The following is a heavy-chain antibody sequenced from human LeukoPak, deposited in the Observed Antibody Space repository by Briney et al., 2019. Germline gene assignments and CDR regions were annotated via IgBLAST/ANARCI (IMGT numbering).Heavy chain of an antibody. J-gene: IGHJ4*02. CDR2: VYSGGST. CDR3: ARERDYEFDS. CDR1: GFTFSSYN. Sequence: GGSLRLSCAASGFTFSSYNMNWVRQAPGKGLEWVSVVYSGGSTYYADSVKGRFTISRDSSKNTLYLQMDSLRVEDTAVYFCARERDYEFDSWGQGTLVTVSS. V-gene: IGHV3-66*01. D-gene: IGHD4-17*01.